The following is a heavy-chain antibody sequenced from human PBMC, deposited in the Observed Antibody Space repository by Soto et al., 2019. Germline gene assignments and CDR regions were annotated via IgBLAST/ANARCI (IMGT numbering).Heavy chain of an antibody. CDR1: GFTFSRFG. Sequence: QVQLVESGGGVVQPGRSLRLSCAASGFTFSRFGMHWVRQAPGKGLEWVAVISYDGSNRFYADSVKGRFTTSRDNSKNTLYLQMNSLRPEDTAVYYCAKDLYGSETYTYYCGMDVWGQGTTVTVSS. J-gene: IGHJ6*02. CDR3: AKDLYGSETYTYYCGMDV. V-gene: IGHV3-30*18. CDR2: ISYDGSNR. D-gene: IGHD3-10*01.